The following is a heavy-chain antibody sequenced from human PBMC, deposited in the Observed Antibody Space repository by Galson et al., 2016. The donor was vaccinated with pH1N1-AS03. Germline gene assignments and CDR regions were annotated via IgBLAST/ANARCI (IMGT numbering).Heavy chain of an antibody. CDR1: GFTFTDYW. Sequence: SLRLSCAVSGFTFTDYWMHWVRQVPGKGPVWVSRIKSDGTSTTYTDSVKGRFTISRDNAKNTLYLQMNSLRVEDTAVYYCAREYSGFDPNDCYGMDVWGQGTTVTVSS. V-gene: IGHV3-74*03. J-gene: IGHJ6*02. D-gene: IGHD5-12*01. CDR3: AREYSGFDPNDCYGMDV. CDR2: IKSDGTST.